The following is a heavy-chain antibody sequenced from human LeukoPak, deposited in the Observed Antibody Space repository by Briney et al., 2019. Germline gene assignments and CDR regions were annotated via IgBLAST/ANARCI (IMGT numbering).Heavy chain of an antibody. J-gene: IGHJ5*02. CDR2: VNPNSGGT. V-gene: IGHV1-2*02. Sequence: ASVKVSCKASGYTFTAYHMHWVRQAPAQGREWMGWVNPNSGGTNYNQKFQCRVTRTRDKSTSTAYMELSRLGSDDTAVYYCSVSRMVRGAWLDHWGQGTLVTVSS. CDR3: SVSRMVRGAWLDH. CDR1: GYTFTAYH. D-gene: IGHD3-10*01.